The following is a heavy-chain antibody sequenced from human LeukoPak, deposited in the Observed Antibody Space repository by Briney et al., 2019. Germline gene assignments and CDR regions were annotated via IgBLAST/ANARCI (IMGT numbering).Heavy chain of an antibody. CDR3: ARDLGYQRLQGHWFDP. D-gene: IGHD2-2*01. CDR2: ISSSSSTI. J-gene: IGHJ5*02. Sequence: PGRSLRLSCAASGFTFSSYSMNWVRQAPGKGLEWVSYISSSSSTIYYADSVKGRFTISRDNAKNSLYLQMNSLRAEDTAVYYCARDLGYQRLQGHWFDPWGQGTLVTDSS. CDR1: GFTFSSYS. V-gene: IGHV3-48*04.